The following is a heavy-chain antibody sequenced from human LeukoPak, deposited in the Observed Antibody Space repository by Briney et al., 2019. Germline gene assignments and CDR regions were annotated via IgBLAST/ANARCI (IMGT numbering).Heavy chain of an antibody. CDR3: ASIVVVTASYYFDY. J-gene: IGHJ4*02. CDR1: GGTFSSYA. V-gene: IGHV1-69*04. Sequence: SVKVSCKASGGTFSSYAISWVRQAPGQGLEWMGRIIPILGIANYAQKFQGRVTITAGKSTSTAYMELSSLRSEDTAVYYCASIVVVTASYYFDYWGQGTLVTVSS. D-gene: IGHD2-21*02. CDR2: IIPILGIA.